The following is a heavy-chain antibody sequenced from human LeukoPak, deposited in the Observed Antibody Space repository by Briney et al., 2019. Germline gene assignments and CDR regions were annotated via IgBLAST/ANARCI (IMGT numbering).Heavy chain of an antibody. D-gene: IGHD1-26*01. V-gene: IGHV4-34*01. Sequence: PSETLSLTCAVYGGSFSGCYWNWIRQPPGKGPEWIGEINHSGSTNYNPSPKSRVTISVDTSKNQFSLKLSSVTAADTAVYYCARHGSASGSYRYYFDYWGQGTLVTVSS. CDR3: ARHGSASGSYRYYFDY. J-gene: IGHJ4*02. CDR1: GGSFSGCY. CDR2: INHSGST.